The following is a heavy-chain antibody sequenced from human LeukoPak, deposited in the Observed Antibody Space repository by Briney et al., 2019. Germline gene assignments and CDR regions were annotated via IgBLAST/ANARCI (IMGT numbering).Heavy chain of an antibody. CDR3: ARPRHQNSSPGPWYFDL. J-gene: IGHJ2*01. CDR1: GYSFTSYW. CDR2: IYPGDSDT. Sequence: GESLKISCKGSGYSFTSYWIGWVRQMPGKGLEWMGIIYPGDSDTRCSPSFQGQVTISADKSISTAYLQWSSLKASDTAMYYCARPRHQNSSPGPWYFDLWGRGTLVTASS. V-gene: IGHV5-51*01. D-gene: IGHD6-13*01.